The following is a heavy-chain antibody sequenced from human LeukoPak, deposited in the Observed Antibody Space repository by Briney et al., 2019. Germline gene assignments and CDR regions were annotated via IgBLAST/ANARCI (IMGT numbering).Heavy chain of an antibody. CDR1: GDSVSSDTAA. J-gene: IGHJ4*02. CDR3: TRQPDQQPASFDS. Sequence: SQTLSLTCAISGDSVSSDTAAWNWLRQSPSRGLEWLGRTYYRSQWGHDFAFFVKNRIRVDADTSRNQFSLHLNSVTPEDTAIYYCTRQPDQQPASFDSWGQGTLVTVSS. CDR2: TYYRSQWGH. D-gene: IGHD6-13*01. V-gene: IGHV6-1*01.